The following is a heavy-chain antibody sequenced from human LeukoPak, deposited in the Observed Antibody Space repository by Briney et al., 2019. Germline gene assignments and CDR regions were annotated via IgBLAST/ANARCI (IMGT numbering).Heavy chain of an antibody. V-gene: IGHV1-2*02. CDR1: GYTFTGYY. J-gene: IGHJ6*02. CDR2: INPNSGGT. CDR3: ARKGTDSSSGYFLGYYYGMDV. D-gene: IGHD6-13*01. Sequence: ASVKVSCKASGYTFTGYYMHWVRQAPGQGLEWMGWINPNSGGTNYAQKFQGRVTMTRDTSISTAYMELSRLRSDDTAVYYCARKGTDSSSGYFLGYYYGMDVWGQGTTVTVSS.